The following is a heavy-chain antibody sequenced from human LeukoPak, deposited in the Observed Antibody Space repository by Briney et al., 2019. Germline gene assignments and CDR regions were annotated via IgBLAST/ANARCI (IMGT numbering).Heavy chain of an antibody. CDR3: QWFGGRFDQYYYYYMDV. Sequence: GGSLRLSCAASGFTFSSYSMNWVRQAPGKGLEWVSSISSSSSYIYYADSVKGRFTIYRDNAKNSLYLQMNSLRAEDTAVYYCQWFGGRFDQYYYYYMDVWGKGTTVTVSS. J-gene: IGHJ6*03. V-gene: IGHV3-21*03. CDR2: ISSSSSYI. D-gene: IGHD3-10*01. CDR1: GFTFSSYS.